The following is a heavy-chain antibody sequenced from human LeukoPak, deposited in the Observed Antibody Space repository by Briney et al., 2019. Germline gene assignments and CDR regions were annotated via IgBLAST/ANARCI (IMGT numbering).Heavy chain of an antibody. CDR2: ISTSGGTT. V-gene: IGHV3-48*03. D-gene: IGHD5-24*01. CDR3: TRDRMATTPPFYH. CDR1: GFTFSSYE. J-gene: IGHJ4*02. Sequence: GGSLRLSCAASGFTFSSYEVNWVRQAPGKGLEWVSYISTSGGTTYYADSVRGRFTISRDNAKNSVYLQMNSLRAEDTAVYYCTRDRMATTPPFYHWGQGTLVTVSS.